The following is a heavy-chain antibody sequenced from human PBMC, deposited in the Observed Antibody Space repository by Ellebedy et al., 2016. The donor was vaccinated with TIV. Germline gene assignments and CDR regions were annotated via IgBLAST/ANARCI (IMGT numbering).Heavy chain of an antibody. CDR2: ISWNSGSI. Sequence: SLKISXAASGFTFDDYAMHWVRQAPGKGLEWVSGISWNSGSIGYADSVKGRFTISRDNAKNSLYLQMNSLRAEDTALYYCAKSRDILTGYSWFDPWGQGTLVTVSS. CDR3: AKSRDILTGYSWFDP. V-gene: IGHV3-9*01. D-gene: IGHD3-9*01. J-gene: IGHJ5*02. CDR1: GFTFDDYA.